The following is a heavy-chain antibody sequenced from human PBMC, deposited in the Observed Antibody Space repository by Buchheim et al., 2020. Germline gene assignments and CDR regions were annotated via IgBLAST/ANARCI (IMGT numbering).Heavy chain of an antibody. Sequence: EVQLVESGGGLVQPGGSLRLSCAASGFTFSSYWMHWVRQVPGKGLVWVSRIKSDGRTTGYADSVKGRFTISSDNAKNTLYLQMNSLRADDTAVYYCARRQSYNSNWYFDLWGRGTL. V-gene: IGHV3-74*01. J-gene: IGHJ2*01. CDR1: GFTFSSYW. D-gene: IGHD1-20*01. CDR3: ARRQSYNSNWYFDL. CDR2: IKSDGRTT.